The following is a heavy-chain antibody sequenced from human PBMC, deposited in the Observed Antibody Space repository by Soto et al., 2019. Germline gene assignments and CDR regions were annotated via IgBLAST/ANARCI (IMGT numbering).Heavy chain of an antibody. Sequence: QVQLVQSGAEVKKPGASAKVSCKASEYSFTSYYMHWVRRPPGKGLGWMGMIDPSGDNTGYPQKFQGRVTMTSDTSTSTVYMELSSLRSEDTAMYYCAATRGYSPPFDSWGQGTRVTVS. V-gene: IGHV1-46*01. CDR2: IDPSGDNT. CDR3: AATRGYSPPFDS. J-gene: IGHJ4*02. CDR1: EYSFTSYY. D-gene: IGHD3-22*01.